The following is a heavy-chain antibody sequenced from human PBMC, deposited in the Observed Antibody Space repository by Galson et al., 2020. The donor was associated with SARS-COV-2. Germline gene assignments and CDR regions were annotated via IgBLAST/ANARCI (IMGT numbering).Heavy chain of an antibody. Sequence: SETLSLTCAVYGGSFSDYQWSWIRQPPGKGLEWIGEINHSGSTNYNPSLKSRVTISVDTSKNQFSLKLSSVTAADTAVYYCAKDAPAAIHHDAFDIWGQGTMVTVSS. D-gene: IGHD2-2*02. CDR3: AKDAPAAIHHDAFDI. CDR2: INHSGST. CDR1: GGSFSDYQ. V-gene: IGHV4-34*01. J-gene: IGHJ3*02.